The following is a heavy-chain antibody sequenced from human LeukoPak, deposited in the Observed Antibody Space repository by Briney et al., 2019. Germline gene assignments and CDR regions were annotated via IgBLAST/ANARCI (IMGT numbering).Heavy chain of an antibody. D-gene: IGHD6-19*01. Sequence: GGSLRLSCAASGFTFSSCAMSWVRQAPGKGLEWVSAIRDGGDTAYYAGSVKGRFTISRDDSKNTLYLQMSSLRAEDTAVYYCAKVGSSGWHFDYWGQGTLVTVSS. CDR2: IRDGGDTA. J-gene: IGHJ4*02. CDR3: AKVGSSGWHFDY. CDR1: GFTFSSCA. V-gene: IGHV3-23*01.